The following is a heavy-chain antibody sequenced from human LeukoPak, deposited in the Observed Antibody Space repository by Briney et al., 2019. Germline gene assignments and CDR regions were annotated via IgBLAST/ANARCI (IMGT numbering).Heavy chain of an antibody. V-gene: IGHV3-23*01. J-gene: IGHJ5*02. D-gene: IGHD2-15*01. CDR3: AKHKGDIVVVVAATLTAWFDP. CDR1: GFTFSSYA. CDR2: ISGSGGST. Sequence: GGSLRLSCAASGFTFSSYAMSWVRQAPGKGPEWVSAISGSGGSTYYADSVKGRFTISRDNSKNTLYLQMNSLRAEDTAVYYCAKHKGDIVVVVAATLTAWFDPWGQGTLVTVSS.